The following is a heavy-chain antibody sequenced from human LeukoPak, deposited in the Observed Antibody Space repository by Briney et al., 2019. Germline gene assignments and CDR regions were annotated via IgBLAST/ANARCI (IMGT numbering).Heavy chain of an antibody. CDR2: ISSSSSYI. Sequence: GGSLRLSCAASGFTFSSYSMNWVRQAPGKGLEWVSSISSSSSYIYYADSVKGRFTISRDNAKNSLYLQMNSLRAEDTAVYYCARAPPRYVGDYGEYFQHWGQGTLVTVSS. D-gene: IGHD4-17*01. CDR3: ARAPPRYVGDYGEYFQH. CDR1: GFTFSSYS. V-gene: IGHV3-21*01. J-gene: IGHJ1*01.